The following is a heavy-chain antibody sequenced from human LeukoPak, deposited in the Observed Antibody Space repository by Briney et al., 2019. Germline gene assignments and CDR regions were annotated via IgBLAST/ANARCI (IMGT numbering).Heavy chain of an antibody. CDR3: ARDHWELATIKNYFDF. Sequence: GGSLRLSCAASGFTFNTYGMHWVRQAPGKGLEWVAVICYDGSYKYYADSVKGRFTISRDNSRNTLYLQIDSLRAEDTAVYYCARDHWELATIKNYFDFWGQGALVTVSS. D-gene: IGHD5-24*01. V-gene: IGHV3-33*01. J-gene: IGHJ4*01. CDR1: GFTFNTYG. CDR2: ICYDGSYK.